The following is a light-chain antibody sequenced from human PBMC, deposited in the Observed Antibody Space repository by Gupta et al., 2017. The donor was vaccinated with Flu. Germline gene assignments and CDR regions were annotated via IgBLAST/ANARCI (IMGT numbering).Light chain of an antibody. J-gene: IGKJ2*03. CDR2: GAS. Sequence: PDTLSVSPGERVTLSCRASLIIYNRLAWYQQKPGQAPRLLMSGASTRASDIPDRFSGSGSGTEYTLTITSLQSEDFAVYYCQQDHKWPYSFGQETKVEIK. V-gene: IGKV3-15*01. CDR3: QQDHKWPYS. CDR1: LIIYNR.